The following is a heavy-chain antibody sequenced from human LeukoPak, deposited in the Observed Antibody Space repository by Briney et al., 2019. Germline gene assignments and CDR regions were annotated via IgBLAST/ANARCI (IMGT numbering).Heavy chain of an antibody. CDR2: INPNSGGT. CDR3: ARDGGTHCSGGSCYLEVHDAFDI. CDR1: GYTFTGYY. V-gene: IGHV1-2*02. Sequence: ASVKVSCKASGYTFTGYYMHWVRQAPGQGLEWMGWINPNSGGTNYAQKFQGRVTMTRDTSISTAYMELSRLRSDDTAVYYCARDGGTHCSGGSCYLEVHDAFDIWGQGTMVTVSS. D-gene: IGHD2-15*01. J-gene: IGHJ3*02.